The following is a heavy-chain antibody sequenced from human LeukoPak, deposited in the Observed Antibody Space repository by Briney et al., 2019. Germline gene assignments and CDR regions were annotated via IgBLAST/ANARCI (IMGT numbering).Heavy chain of an antibody. CDR3: AKATPGIAVAGSFDY. Sequence: GRSLGLSCAASGFTFDDYAMHWVRQAPGKGLEWVSGISWNSGSIVYADSVKGRFTISRDNDKNSLYLQMNSLRAEDMALYYCAKATPGIAVAGSFDYWGQGTLVTVSS. CDR1: GFTFDDYA. J-gene: IGHJ4*02. CDR2: ISWNSGSI. D-gene: IGHD6-19*01. V-gene: IGHV3-9*03.